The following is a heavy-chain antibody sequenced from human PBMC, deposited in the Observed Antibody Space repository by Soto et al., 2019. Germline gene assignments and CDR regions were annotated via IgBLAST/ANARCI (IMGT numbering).Heavy chain of an antibody. CDR1: GFTFSDHY. V-gene: IGHV3-72*01. J-gene: IGHJ4*01. CDR2: IRNKANSYTT. D-gene: IGHD4-4*01. CDR3: SRAGILTTPYYFDY. Sequence: EVQLVESGGGLVQPGRSLRLSFAAFGFTFSDHYMDWVRQAPGKGLEWVGRIRNKANSYTTEYAASVQGRFTISRDDSKNSLFLQMNSLKTEDTAVYYCSRAGILTTPYYFDYWGQGTLVTVSS.